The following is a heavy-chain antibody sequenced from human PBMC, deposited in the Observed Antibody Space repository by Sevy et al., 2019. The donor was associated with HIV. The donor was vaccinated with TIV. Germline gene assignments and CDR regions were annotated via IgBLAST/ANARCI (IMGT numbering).Heavy chain of an antibody. J-gene: IGHJ3*02. V-gene: IGHV3-7*01. CDR1: GFSFSSYW. D-gene: IGHD5-12*01. Sequence: GGSLRLSCAASGFSFSSYWMRGVRQAPWKGLEWVANIKQDGSEKYYVDSVKGRFTISRDDAKNSLYLQMNSLRVVDTAVYYCARVGSAPKEDSGYEDALDIWGQGTMVTVSS. CDR3: ARVGSAPKEDSGYEDALDI. CDR2: IKQDGSEK.